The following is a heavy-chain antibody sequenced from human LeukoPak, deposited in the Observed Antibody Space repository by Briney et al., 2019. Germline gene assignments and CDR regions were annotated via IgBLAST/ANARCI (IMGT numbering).Heavy chain of an antibody. V-gene: IGHV3-30*02. Sequence: GGSLRLSCAASGFTFSTYGMHWVRQAPGKGLEWVAFIQFDGSEEFYADSVKGRFSISRDNSKNTLYLQMNSLRAEDTAVYYCARDLSKTTDYWGQGTLVTVSS. D-gene: IGHD1-1*01. CDR1: GFTFSTYG. J-gene: IGHJ4*02. CDR2: IQFDGSEE. CDR3: ARDLSKTTDY.